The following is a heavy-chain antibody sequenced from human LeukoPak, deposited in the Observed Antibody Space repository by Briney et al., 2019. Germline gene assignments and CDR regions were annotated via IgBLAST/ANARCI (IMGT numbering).Heavy chain of an antibody. Sequence: SGGSLRLSCAASGFTVSRNYTSWVRQAPGKGLEWVSVIYSGGSTYYADSVKGRFTISRDNSKNTLYLQMNSLRAEDTAVYYCARVKGSYSDYWGQGTLVTVSS. CDR2: IYSGGST. V-gene: IGHV3-53*01. CDR1: GFTVSRNY. D-gene: IGHD3-10*01. J-gene: IGHJ4*02. CDR3: ARVKGSYSDY.